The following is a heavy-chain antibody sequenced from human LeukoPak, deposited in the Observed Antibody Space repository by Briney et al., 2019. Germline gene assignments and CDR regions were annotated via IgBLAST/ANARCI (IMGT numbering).Heavy chain of an antibody. J-gene: IGHJ4*02. V-gene: IGHV1-2*02. CDR3: APLTGDEHYFDS. Sequence: ASVKVSCKASGYTFTDYYIHWVRQAPGQGLEWLGWINPIFGGTNYAQKFQGRVTMTTDTPISTAYMELSRLRSDDTAVYYCAPLTGDEHYFDSWGQGTLVSVSS. CDR2: INPIFGGT. CDR1: GYTFTDYY. D-gene: IGHD7-27*01.